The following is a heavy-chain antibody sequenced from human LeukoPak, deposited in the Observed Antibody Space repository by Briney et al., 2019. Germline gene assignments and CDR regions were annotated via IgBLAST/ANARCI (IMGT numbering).Heavy chain of an antibody. CDR3: ARGRVLYDSSGYYYSLLDY. D-gene: IGHD3-22*01. J-gene: IGHJ4*02. CDR1: GGTFSSYA. Sequence: ASVKVSSKASGGTFSSYAISWVRQAPGQGLEWMGGIIPIFGTANYAQKFQGRVTITTDESTSTAYMELSSLRSEDTAVYYCARGRVLYDSSGYYYSLLDYWGQGTLVTVSS. V-gene: IGHV1-69*05. CDR2: IIPIFGTA.